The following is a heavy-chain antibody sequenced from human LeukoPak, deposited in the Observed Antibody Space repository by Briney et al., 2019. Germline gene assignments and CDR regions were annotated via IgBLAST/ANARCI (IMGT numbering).Heavy chain of an antibody. D-gene: IGHD3-16*02. J-gene: IGHJ3*01. CDR3: ATDTSSYRDDTGPAALNL. Sequence: PGGSLRLSCAGSGFIFRIYSMHWVRQAPGKGPEWVSSISNSGSYMSYADSVKGRFTISRDNGKDSLYLQMNSLRAEDRAVYYCATDTSSYRDDTGPAALNLWGPGTMVTVSS. V-gene: IGHV3-21*01. CDR2: ISNSGSYM. CDR1: GFIFRIYS.